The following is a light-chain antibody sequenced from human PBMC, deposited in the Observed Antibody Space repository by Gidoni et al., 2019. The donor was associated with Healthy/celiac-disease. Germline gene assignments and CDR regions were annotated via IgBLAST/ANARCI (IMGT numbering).Light chain of an antibody. CDR1: SSNIGSNY. V-gene: IGLV1-47*01. J-gene: IGLJ2*01. CDR3: AAWDDGLSGPPGV. Sequence: QSVLTQPPSASGTPGQRVTISCSGSSSNIGSNYVYWYQQPPGTAPRLLIYRNSQRPSGVPDRFSGSKSGTSASLAIGGLRSEDEADYYCAAWDDGLSGPPGVFGGGTKLTVL. CDR2: RNS.